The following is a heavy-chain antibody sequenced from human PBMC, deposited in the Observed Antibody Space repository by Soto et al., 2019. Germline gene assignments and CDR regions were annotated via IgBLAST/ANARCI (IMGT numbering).Heavy chain of an antibody. J-gene: IGHJ3*02. CDR1: GYTFNGYY. D-gene: IGHD2-21*02. Sequence: ASVKVSCKASGYTFNGYYMHWVRQAPGQGLEWMGWINPNSDVTNYAQKFQGRVTMTRDTSISTAYMELSSLRSDDTAVYYCARGGTVVTGRVQEAFDIWGQGTMVTVS. CDR2: INPNSDVT. V-gene: IGHV1-2*02. CDR3: ARGGTVVTGRVQEAFDI.